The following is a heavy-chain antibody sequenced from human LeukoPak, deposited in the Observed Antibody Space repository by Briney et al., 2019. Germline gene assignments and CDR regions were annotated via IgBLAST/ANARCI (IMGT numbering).Heavy chain of an antibody. CDR1: GFPVSINY. D-gene: IGHD5-12*01. V-gene: IGHV3-66*01. Sequence: GGSLRLSCAASGFPVSINYMAWVRQAPGNGLEWVSVIYNIGTTFYADSVKGRFTISRDNAKNTLYLQMNSLRVEDTAVYYCAREGRVSGYDFDCWGQGTLVTVSS. CDR3: AREGRVSGYDFDC. J-gene: IGHJ4*02. CDR2: IYNIGTT.